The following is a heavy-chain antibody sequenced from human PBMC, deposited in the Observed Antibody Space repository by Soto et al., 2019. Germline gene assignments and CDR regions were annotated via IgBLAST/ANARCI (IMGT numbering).Heavy chain of an antibody. V-gene: IGHV4-39*01. J-gene: IGHJ4*02. CDR2: IYYSGRT. CDR1: GESISSSSYY. Sequence: ASETLSLTCIVSGESISSSSYYWGWIRQPPGKGLEWIGSIYYSGRTYYNPSFKSRVTISIDTSKNQSSLKLSSVTATDTAVYYCARQRTTVVTQAYFDHWGQGALVTVSS. D-gene: IGHD2-21*02. CDR3: ARQRTTVVTQAYFDH.